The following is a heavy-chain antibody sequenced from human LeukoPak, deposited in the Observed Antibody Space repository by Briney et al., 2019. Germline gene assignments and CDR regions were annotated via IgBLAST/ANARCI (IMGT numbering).Heavy chain of an antibody. CDR1: GGSISSSSYY. D-gene: IGHD4-23*01. Sequence: SETLSLTCTVSGGSISSSSYYWGWIRQPPGKGLEWIGSIYYSGSTYYNPSLKSRVTISVDTSKNQFSLKLSSVTAADTAVYYCARMMTTVVTPGFDYWGQGTLVTVSS. CDR3: ARMMTTVVTPGFDY. CDR2: IYYSGST. J-gene: IGHJ4*02. V-gene: IGHV4-39*01.